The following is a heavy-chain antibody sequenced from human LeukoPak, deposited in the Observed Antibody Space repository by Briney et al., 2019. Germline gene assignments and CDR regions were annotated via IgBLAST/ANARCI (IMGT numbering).Heavy chain of an antibody. CDR1: GGSVSSGSYY. D-gene: IGHD6-19*01. CDR3: ARANRIAVAGAFDY. Sequence: SATLSLTCTVSGGSVSSGSYYWSWIRQPPGKGLAWIWYIYYSGSTNYNPSLKSRITISVDTSKNQFSLKLSSVTAADTAVYYCARANRIAVAGAFDYWGQGTLVTVSS. V-gene: IGHV4-61*01. CDR2: IYYSGST. J-gene: IGHJ4*02.